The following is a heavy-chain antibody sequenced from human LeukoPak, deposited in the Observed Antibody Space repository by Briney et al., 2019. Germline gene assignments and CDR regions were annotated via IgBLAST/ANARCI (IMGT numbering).Heavy chain of an antibody. CDR1: DGPISTYY. CDR3: ARGGLPRENWFDP. J-gene: IGHJ5*02. V-gene: IGHV4-4*07. CDR2: IYTTQNT. Sequence: SETLSLTCTVSDGPISTYYWSSIRQPAGKGLEWIRRIYTTQNTNYNPSLKSRLNLSVDTSKNQFSLKLSSVTAADTAVYYCARGGLPRENWFDPWGQGTLVTVSS. D-gene: IGHD3/OR15-3a*01.